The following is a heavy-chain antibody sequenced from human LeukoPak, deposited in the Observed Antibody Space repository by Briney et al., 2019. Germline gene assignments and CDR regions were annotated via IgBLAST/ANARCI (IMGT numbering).Heavy chain of an antibody. CDR3: AKDRRFVAAFFDY. CDR1: GFTFSSYA. CDR2: ISGSGGST. Sequence: SGGSLRLSCAASGFTFSSYAMNWVRQAPGKGLEWVSGISGSGGSTYYADSVKGRFTISRDNIRNTLYLQMNSLRVEDTAVYYCAKDRRFVAAFFDYWGQGTLVTVSS. V-gene: IGHV3-23*01. D-gene: IGHD2-21*01. J-gene: IGHJ4*02.